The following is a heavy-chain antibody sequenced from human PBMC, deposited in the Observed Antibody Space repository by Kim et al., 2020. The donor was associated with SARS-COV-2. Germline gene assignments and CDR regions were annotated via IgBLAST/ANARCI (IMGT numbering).Heavy chain of an antibody. D-gene: IGHD4-17*01. CDR1: GFTFSSYA. CDR2: ISGSGGST. J-gene: IGHJ4*02. V-gene: IGHV3-23*01. CDR3: AGMTTVTSGFDY. Sequence: GGSLRLSCAASGFTFSSYAMSWVRQAPGKGLEWVSAISGSGGSTYYADSVKGRFTISRDNSKNTLYLQMNSLRAEDTAVYYCAGMTTVTSGFDYWGQGTLVTVSS.